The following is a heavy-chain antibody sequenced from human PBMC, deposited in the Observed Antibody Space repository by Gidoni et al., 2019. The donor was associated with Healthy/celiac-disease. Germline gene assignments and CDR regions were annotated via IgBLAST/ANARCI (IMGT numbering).Heavy chain of an antibody. CDR1: GGSISSSSYY. J-gene: IGHJ4*02. CDR2: IYYSGST. Sequence: QLQLQESGPGLVKPSETLSLTCTVSGGSISSSSYYWGWIRQPPGKGLEWIGSIYYSGSTYYNPSLKSRVTISVDTSKNQFSLKLSSVTAADTAVYYCARRGIHYDSSGYGLGYWGQGTLVTVSS. D-gene: IGHD3-22*01. CDR3: ARRGIHYDSSGYGLGY. V-gene: IGHV4-39*01.